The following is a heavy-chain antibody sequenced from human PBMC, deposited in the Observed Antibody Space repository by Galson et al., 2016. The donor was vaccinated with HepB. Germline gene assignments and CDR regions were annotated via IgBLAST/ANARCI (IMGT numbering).Heavy chain of an antibody. CDR2: IITMFGTT. J-gene: IGHJ6*02. D-gene: IGHD3-10*01. CDR1: GGTFTSYA. V-gene: IGHV1-69*06. CDR3: ARETKPYGSAGVRLKDFYYGMDV. Sequence: SVKVSCKASGGTFTSYAISWVRQAPGEGLEWMGGIITMFGTTTYAQKFQGRVTITADKSTSTAYMELSSLRSEDTAVYYCARETKPYGSAGVRLKDFYYGMDVWGQGALVTVSS.